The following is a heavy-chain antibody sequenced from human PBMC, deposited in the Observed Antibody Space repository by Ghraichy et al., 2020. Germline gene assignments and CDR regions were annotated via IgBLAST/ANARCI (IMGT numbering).Heavy chain of an antibody. CDR3: ARRTAYSNSWAGGLNSDFDY. V-gene: IGHV3-23*01. D-gene: IGHD6-13*01. J-gene: IGHJ4*02. CDR1: RFTFSSYA. CDR2: ISGSGSGT. Sequence: GGSLRLSCAASRFTFSSYAMTWVRQAPGKGLEWVSTISGSGSGTYYADSVRGRFTISRDNSKNTLYLQMNSLRAEDTAVYYCARRTAYSNSWAGGLNSDFDYWGQGTLVTVSS.